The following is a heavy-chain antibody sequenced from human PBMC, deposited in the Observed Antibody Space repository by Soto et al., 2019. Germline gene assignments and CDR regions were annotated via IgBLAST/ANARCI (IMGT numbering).Heavy chain of an antibody. CDR3: ARSSGWLDY. CDR2: IHPRNSDT. D-gene: IGHD6-19*01. V-gene: IGHV5-51*03. CDR1: GYTFTNSW. Sequence: EVQLVQSGAEVKKPGESLKISCKGSGYTFTNSWIAWLRQIPGKGLEWMGIIHPRNSDTRYSPSFQGQVSISADKSINTAYLQWSSLEASDTAMYYCARSSGWLDYWGQGTLVTVSS. J-gene: IGHJ4*02.